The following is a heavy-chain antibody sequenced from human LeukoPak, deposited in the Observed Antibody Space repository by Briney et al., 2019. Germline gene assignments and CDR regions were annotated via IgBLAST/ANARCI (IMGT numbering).Heavy chain of an antibody. Sequence: GGSLRLSCAASGFTFSSYDMHWVRQAPGKGLEWVAVISYDGSNKCYADSVKGRFTISRDNSKNTLYLQMNSLRAEDTAVYYCARDRQLWPPGFDYWGQGTLVTVSS. V-gene: IGHV3-30*04. CDR2: ISYDGSNK. D-gene: IGHD5-18*01. J-gene: IGHJ4*02. CDR1: GFTFSSYD. CDR3: ARDRQLWPPGFDY.